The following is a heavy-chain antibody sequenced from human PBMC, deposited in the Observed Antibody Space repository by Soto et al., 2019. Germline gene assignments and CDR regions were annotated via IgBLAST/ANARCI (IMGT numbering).Heavy chain of an antibody. CDR2: TYYRSKWYN. V-gene: IGHV6-1*01. J-gene: IGHJ4*02. CDR3: ARDHSGLSFHWGSYYFDY. CDR1: GDSVSSNSAA. D-gene: IGHD6-25*01. Sequence: SQTLSLTCAISGDSVSSNSAAWNWIRQSPSRGLEWLGRTYYRSKWYNDYAVSVKSRITINPDTSKNQFSLQLNSVTPEDTAVYYCARDHSGLSFHWGSYYFDYWGQGTLVTVSS.